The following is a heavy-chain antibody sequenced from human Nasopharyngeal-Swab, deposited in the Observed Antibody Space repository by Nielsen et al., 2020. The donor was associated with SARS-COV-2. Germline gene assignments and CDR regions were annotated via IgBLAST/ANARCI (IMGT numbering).Heavy chain of an antibody. CDR3: ARDRRVVAATRGGLDWFDP. D-gene: IGHD2-15*01. J-gene: IGHJ5*02. V-gene: IGHV1-2*06. CDR1: GYTFTGYY. Sequence: ASVKVSCKASGYTFTGYYMHWVRQAPGQGLEWMGRINPNSGGTNYAQKFQGRVTLTRDTSISTAYMELSRLRSDDTAVYYCARDRRVVAATRGGLDWFDPWGQGTLVTFSS. CDR2: INPNSGGT.